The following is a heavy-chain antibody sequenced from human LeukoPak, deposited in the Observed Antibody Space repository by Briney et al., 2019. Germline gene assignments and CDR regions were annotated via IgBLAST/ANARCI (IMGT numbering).Heavy chain of an antibody. CDR1: GGSVSSYY. Sequence: SETLSLTCTVSGGSVSSYYWSWVRQPPGEGLEWIAYNYNTGSTNYNPSVKSRATISVDTSKNQFSLKLRSVTAADTAVYYCVRDWEGFNFDIWGQGTMVTVSS. CDR3: VRDWEGFNFDI. D-gene: IGHD1-26*01. J-gene: IGHJ3*02. CDR2: NYNTGST. V-gene: IGHV4-59*02.